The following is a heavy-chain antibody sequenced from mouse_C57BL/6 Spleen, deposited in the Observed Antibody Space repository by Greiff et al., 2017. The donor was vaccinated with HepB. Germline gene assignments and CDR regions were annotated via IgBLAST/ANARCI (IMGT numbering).Heavy chain of an antibody. CDR1: GFTFSSYA. Sequence: EVKLMESGGGLVKPGGSLKLSCAASGFTFSSYAMSWVRQTPEKRLEWVATISDGGSYTYYPDNVKGRFTISRDNAKNNLYLQMSQLKSEDTAMYYCARPTYAMDDWGQGTSVTVSS. CDR3: ARPTYAMDD. J-gene: IGHJ4*01. V-gene: IGHV5-4*03. CDR2: ISDGGSYT. D-gene: IGHD2-10*01.